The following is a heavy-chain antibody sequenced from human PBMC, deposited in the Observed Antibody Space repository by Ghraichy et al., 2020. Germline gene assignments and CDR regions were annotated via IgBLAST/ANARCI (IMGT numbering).Heavy chain of an antibody. CDR2: IDWDDDK. CDR1: GFSLSTSGMC. Sequence: SGPTLVKPTQTLTLTCTFSGFSLSTSGMCVSWIRQPPGKALEWLALIDWDDDKYYSTSLKTRLTISKDTSKNQVVLTMTNMDPVDTATYYCARIRDDSGSYGYYFDYWGQGTLVTVSS. J-gene: IGHJ4*02. V-gene: IGHV2-70*01. CDR3: ARIRDDSGSYGYYFDY. D-gene: IGHD1-26*01.